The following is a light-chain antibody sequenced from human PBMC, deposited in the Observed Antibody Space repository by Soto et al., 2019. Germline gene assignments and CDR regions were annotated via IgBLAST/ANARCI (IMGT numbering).Light chain of an antibody. Sequence: DSQMTQSPSSLSASVGDRVTITCRASQSISSYLNWYQQKPGKAPKLLIYAASTLQRGVPSRFSGSGSGTNFTLTISSLQPEDFATYYCQQYNSYHTFGGGTKVDIK. J-gene: IGKJ4*01. CDR1: QSISSY. V-gene: IGKV1-39*01. CDR3: QQYNSYHT. CDR2: AAS.